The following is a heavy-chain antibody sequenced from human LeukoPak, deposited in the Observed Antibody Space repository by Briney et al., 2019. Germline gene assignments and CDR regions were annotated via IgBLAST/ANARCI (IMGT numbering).Heavy chain of an antibody. CDR3: AKVGAAAGFDYYGMDV. V-gene: IGHV3-23*01. Sequence: GGSLRLSCAASGFTFSSYAMSWVRQAPGKGLEWVSAISGSGGSTNYADSVKGRFTISRDNSKNTLYLQMNSLRAEDTAVYYCAKVGAAAGFDYYGMDVWGQGTTVTVSS. CDR1: GFTFSSYA. CDR2: ISGSGGST. D-gene: IGHD6-13*01. J-gene: IGHJ6*02.